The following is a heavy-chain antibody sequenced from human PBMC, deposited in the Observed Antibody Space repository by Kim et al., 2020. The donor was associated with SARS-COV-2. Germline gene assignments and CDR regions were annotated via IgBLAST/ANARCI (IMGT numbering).Heavy chain of an antibody. J-gene: IGHJ5*02. V-gene: IGHV3-11*04. CDR3: ARDPERGYSGYDRSGWFDP. CDR1: GFTFSDYY. Sequence: GGSLRLSCAASGFTFSDYYMSWIRQAPGKGLEWVSYISSSGSTIYYADSVKGRFTISRDNAKNSLYLQMNSLRAEDTAVYYCARDPERGYSGYDRSGWFDPWGQGTLVTVSS. CDR2: ISSSGSTI. D-gene: IGHD5-12*01.